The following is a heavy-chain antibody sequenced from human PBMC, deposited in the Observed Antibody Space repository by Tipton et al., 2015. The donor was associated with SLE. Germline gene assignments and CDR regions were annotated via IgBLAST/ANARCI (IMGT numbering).Heavy chain of an antibody. CDR3: ARNGNCSGGHCVRALFDI. D-gene: IGHD2-15*01. CDR2: VFSSGHT. CDR1: GGSISSYY. J-gene: IGHJ3*02. V-gene: IGHV4-4*07. Sequence: TLSLTCTVSGGSISSYYWSWIRQPAGRGLEWIGRVFSSGHTNYNPSLKSRVTMSVDTSKNQFSLTLSSVTAADTAVYFCARNGNCSGGHCVRALFDIWGLGTMVTVSS.